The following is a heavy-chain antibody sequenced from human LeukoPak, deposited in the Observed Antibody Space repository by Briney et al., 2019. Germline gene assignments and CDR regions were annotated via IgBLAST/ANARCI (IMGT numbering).Heavy chain of an antibody. D-gene: IGHD1-1*01. CDR3: ARDPVPATARHFDY. J-gene: IGHJ4*02. CDR2: TSSDGNIK. CDR1: GFTFSSYA. V-gene: IGHV3-30-3*01. Sequence: GGSLRLSCAASGFTFSSYAMHWVRQAPGKGLEGVAVTSSDGNIKYYADSVKGRFTISRDNSKNTLYLQMNSLRGEDTGVYYCARDPVPATARHFDYWGEGTLVTVSS.